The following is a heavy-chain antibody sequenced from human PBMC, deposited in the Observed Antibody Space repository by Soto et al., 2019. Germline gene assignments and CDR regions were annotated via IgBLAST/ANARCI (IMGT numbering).Heavy chain of an antibody. J-gene: IGHJ4*02. V-gene: IGHV3-30-3*01. CDR2: ISYDGSNK. CDR1: GFTLSSYA. CDR3: ARDWFASSGYADY. D-gene: IGHD5-12*01. Sequence: QVQLVESGGGVVQPGRSLRLSCAASGFTLSSYAMHWVRQAPGKGLEWVAIISYDGSNKYYADSVKGRFTISRDNSKNTLYLQMNSLRAEDTAVYCCARDWFASSGYADYWGQGTLVTVSS.